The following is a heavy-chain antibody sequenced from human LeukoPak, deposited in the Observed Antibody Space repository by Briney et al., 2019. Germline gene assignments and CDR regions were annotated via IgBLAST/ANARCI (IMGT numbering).Heavy chain of an antibody. V-gene: IGHV1-2*02. CDR1: GYTFTGYY. J-gene: IGHJ5*02. CDR3: XXXXXXXEDSPRVNWFDP. Sequence: ASVKVFCKASGYTFTGYYMHWVRQAPGQGLEWMGWINPNSGGTNYAQKFQGRVTMTRDTSISTAYMELCRLRSDDTAVYYCXXXXXXXEDSPRVNWFDPWGQGTLVTVSS. D-gene: IGHD3/OR15-3a*01. CDR2: INPNSGGT.